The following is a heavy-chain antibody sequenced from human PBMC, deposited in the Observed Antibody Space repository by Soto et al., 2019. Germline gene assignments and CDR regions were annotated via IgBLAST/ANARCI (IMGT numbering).Heavy chain of an antibody. V-gene: IGHV4-34*01. J-gene: IGHJ4*02. CDR2: INHRGST. Sequence: SETLSLTCAVYGGSFSGYYWSWIRQPPGQGLEWIGEINHRGSTNFNPSLKSRVTISVDTSKNQFSLKLSSVTAADTAVYYCARGDILTGYTYWGPGTLVTVSS. CDR1: GGSFSGYY. D-gene: IGHD3-9*01. CDR3: ARGDILTGYTY.